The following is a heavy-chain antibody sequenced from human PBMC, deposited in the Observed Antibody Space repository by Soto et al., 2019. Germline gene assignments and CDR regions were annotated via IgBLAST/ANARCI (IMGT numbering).Heavy chain of an antibody. CDR3: GFDP. Sequence: GGSLRLSCAASGFTFSSYWMHWVRQAPGKGLVWVSRINIDGSSTSYADSVKGRFTISRDNAKNTLYLQMNSLRVATPAMGSVGFDPWGQGTLVTVSS. V-gene: IGHV3-74*01. CDR2: INIDGSST. J-gene: IGHJ5*02. CDR1: GFTFSSYW. D-gene: IGHD2-2*01.